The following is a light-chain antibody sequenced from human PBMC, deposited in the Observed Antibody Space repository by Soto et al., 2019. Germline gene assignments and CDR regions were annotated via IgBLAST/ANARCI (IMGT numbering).Light chain of an antibody. CDR1: QSVSSN. CDR2: GAF. Sequence: VRTQSPATLALSQVERATLSCRASQSVSSNLAWYQQKPGQAPRLLIYGAFARATGIPARFSGSGSGTDFTLTITSLQSEDFAVYYCQQYNNWRTFGQGTKVDIK. CDR3: QQYNNWRT. J-gene: IGKJ1*01. V-gene: IGKV3-15*01.